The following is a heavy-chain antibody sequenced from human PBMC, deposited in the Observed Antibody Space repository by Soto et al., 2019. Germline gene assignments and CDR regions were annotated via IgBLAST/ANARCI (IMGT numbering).Heavy chain of an antibody. Sequence: GGSLRLSCAASGFTFSSYGMHWVRQAPGKGLEWVAVISYDGSNKYYADSVKGRFTISRDNSKNTLYLQMNSLRAEDTAVYYCAKDPPGVEVPAGWFDPWGQGTLVTVSS. J-gene: IGHJ5*02. V-gene: IGHV3-30*18. CDR1: GFTFSSYG. D-gene: IGHD2-2*01. CDR3: AKDPPGVEVPAGWFDP. CDR2: ISYDGSNK.